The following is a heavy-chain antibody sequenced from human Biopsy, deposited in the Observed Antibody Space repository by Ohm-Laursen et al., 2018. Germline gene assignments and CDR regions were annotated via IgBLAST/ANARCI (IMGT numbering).Heavy chain of an antibody. CDR2: IYNSETT. J-gene: IGHJ5*02. CDR3: ARHPTGFWFDP. V-gene: IGHV4-59*05. Sequence: GTLSLTCTVSGGSISSDYWSWIRQTPGKGLEWIGSIYNSETTFYNPSLKSRVAISVDTSTNQFSLKVSSVTAAGTALYYCARHPTGFWFDPWGHGTLVTVSS. CDR1: GGSISSDY.